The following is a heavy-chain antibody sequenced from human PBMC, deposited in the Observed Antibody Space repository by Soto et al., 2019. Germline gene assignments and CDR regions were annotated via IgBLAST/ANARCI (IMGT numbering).Heavy chain of an antibody. CDR1: GYTFTSYG. Sequence: QVQLVQSGAEVKKPGASVKVSCKASGYTFTSYGISWVRQAPGQGLECMGRISAYNGNTNYAQKLQGRVTITTAPSTSTAYMELRSLRSDDTAVYYFARVVGALGHWFDHWGQGTLVTVSS. D-gene: IGHD1-26*01. V-gene: IGHV1-18*01. J-gene: IGHJ5*02. CDR2: ISAYNGNT. CDR3: ARVVGALGHWFDH.